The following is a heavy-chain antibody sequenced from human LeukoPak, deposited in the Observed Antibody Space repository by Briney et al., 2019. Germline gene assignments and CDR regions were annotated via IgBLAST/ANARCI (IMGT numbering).Heavy chain of an antibody. D-gene: IGHD4-17*01. Sequence: SETLSLTCTVYGGSVSSGSYYWSWIRQPPGKGLEWIGYIYFSGSTTYNPSLNSRFTISVDTSKNKFSLKLSSVTAADTAVYYCARVPISTTARGYFDYWGQGTLVTVSS. CDR3: ARVPISTTARGYFDY. CDR2: IYFSGST. V-gene: IGHV4-61*01. CDR1: GGSVSSGSYY. J-gene: IGHJ4*02.